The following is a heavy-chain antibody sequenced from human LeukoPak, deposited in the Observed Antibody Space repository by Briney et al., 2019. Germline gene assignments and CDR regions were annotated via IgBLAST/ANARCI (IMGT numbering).Heavy chain of an antibody. CDR3: ATPPDYYDTSDSHQGGD. D-gene: IGHD3-22*01. CDR1: GFTFSSYA. V-gene: IGHV3-23*01. J-gene: IGHJ4*02. Sequence: AGGSLRLSCAASGFTFSSYAVSWVRQAPGKGLEWVSAITGSGGSAYYADSVKGRFTISRDNSKNTLYLQMNSLRAEDTAVYYCATPPDYYDTSDSHQGGDWGQGTLVTVSS. CDR2: ITGSGGSA.